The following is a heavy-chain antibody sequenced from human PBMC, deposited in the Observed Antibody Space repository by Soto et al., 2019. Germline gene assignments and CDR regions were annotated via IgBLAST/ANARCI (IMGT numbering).Heavy chain of an antibody. CDR1: GYTFTSYG. Sequence: ASVNVSFKASGYTFTSYGLSWVRQAPGQWLEWMGWISAYNGNTNYAQKLQGRVTMTTDTSTSTAYMELRSLRSDDTAVYYCARDDSGIYYLFDYGGQGTLVTVSS. CDR2: ISAYNGNT. V-gene: IGHV1-18*04. D-gene: IGHD1-26*01. CDR3: ARDDSGIYYLFDY. J-gene: IGHJ4*02.